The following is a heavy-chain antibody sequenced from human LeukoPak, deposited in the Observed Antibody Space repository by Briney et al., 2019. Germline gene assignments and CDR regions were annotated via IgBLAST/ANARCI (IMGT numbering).Heavy chain of an antibody. CDR1: YGSISDISYY. J-gene: IGHJ4*02. CDR2: IYTSGST. D-gene: IGHD3-10*01. V-gene: IGHV4-61*02. CDR3: ARTRYYYNSRSYGAPYYFDY. Sequence: PSETLSLTCTVSYGSISDISYYWSWIRQPAGKGLEWIGRIYTSGSTNYNPSLKSRVTISVDTSKNQFSLKLSSVTAADTAVYYCARTRYYYNSRSYGAPYYFDYWGQGTLVTVSS.